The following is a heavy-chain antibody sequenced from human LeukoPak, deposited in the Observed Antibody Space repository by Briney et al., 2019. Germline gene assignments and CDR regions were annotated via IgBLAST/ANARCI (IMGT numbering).Heavy chain of an antibody. D-gene: IGHD2-15*01. CDR3: ASVVVAGYYYYMDV. Sequence: ASVKVSCKASGGTFSSYAISWVRQAPGQGLEWMGGIIPIFGTANYAQKFQGRVTITADESTSTAYMELSSLRSEDTAVYYCASVVVAGYYYYMDVWGKGTTVTISS. CDR1: GGTFSSYA. CDR2: IIPIFGTA. V-gene: IGHV1-69*13. J-gene: IGHJ6*03.